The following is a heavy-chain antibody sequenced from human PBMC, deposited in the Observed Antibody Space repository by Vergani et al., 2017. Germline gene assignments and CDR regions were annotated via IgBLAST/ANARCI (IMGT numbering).Heavy chain of an antibody. Sequence: QVQLQQWGAGLLKPSETLSLTCAVSGGSFSGYYWSWIRQPPGKGLEWIGEINHSGSTNYNPSLKSRVTISVDTSKNQFSLKLSSVTAADTAVYYCARHLKTYSSGWYVSFRGGGDLDYWGQGTLVTVSS. CDR3: ARHLKTYSSGWYVSFRGGGDLDY. CDR1: GGSFSGYY. V-gene: IGHV4-34*01. CDR2: INHSGST. D-gene: IGHD6-19*01. J-gene: IGHJ4*02.